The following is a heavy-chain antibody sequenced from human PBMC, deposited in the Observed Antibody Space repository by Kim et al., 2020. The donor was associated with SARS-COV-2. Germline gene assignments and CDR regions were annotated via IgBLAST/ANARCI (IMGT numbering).Heavy chain of an antibody. Sequence: GGSLRLSCAASGFTFSSYAMSWVRQAPGKGLEWVSAISGSGGSTYYADSVKGRFTISRDNSKNTLYLQMNSLRAEDTAVYYCAIVGFQRRYSSSWYALYWGQGTLVTLSS. D-gene: IGHD6-13*01. CDR2: ISGSGGST. J-gene: IGHJ4*02. CDR1: GFTFSSYA. CDR3: AIVGFQRRYSSSWYALY. V-gene: IGHV3-23*01.